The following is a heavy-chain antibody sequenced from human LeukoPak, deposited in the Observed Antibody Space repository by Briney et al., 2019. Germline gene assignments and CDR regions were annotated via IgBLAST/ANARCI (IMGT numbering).Heavy chain of an antibody. CDR1: GFTFRSHA. CDR2: IYENGGTT. J-gene: IGHJ4*02. D-gene: IGHD6-19*01. Sequence: GGSLRLSCVGSGFTFRSHAMSWVRQAPEKGLEFVSGIYENGGTTYYADSVKGRFSISRDNSKNTLYLQMDSLRAEDTAVYYCAKGAKQWLVLFGSYYFDYWGQGTLVTVSS. CDR3: AKGAKQWLVLFGSYYFDY. V-gene: IGHV3-23*01.